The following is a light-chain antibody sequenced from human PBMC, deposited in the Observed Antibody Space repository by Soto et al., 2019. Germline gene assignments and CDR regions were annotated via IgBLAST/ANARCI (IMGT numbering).Light chain of an antibody. V-gene: IGLV2-8*01. CDR3: SSYAGSNILV. J-gene: IGLJ3*02. Sequence: QSALTQRPSASGSPGQSVTISCTGTSSDVGGYNYVSWYQQHPGKVPKLMIYEVTKRPSGVPDRFSGSKSGNTASLTVSGLQAEDEADYYCSSYAGSNILVFGGGTQLTVL. CDR1: SSDVGGYNY. CDR2: EVT.